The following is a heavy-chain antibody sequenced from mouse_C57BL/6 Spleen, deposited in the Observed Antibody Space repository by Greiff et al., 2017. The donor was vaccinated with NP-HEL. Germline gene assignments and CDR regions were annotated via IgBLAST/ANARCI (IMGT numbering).Heavy chain of an antibody. J-gene: IGHJ4*01. V-gene: IGHV1-55*01. CDR3: ARSTMVKDYAMDY. D-gene: IGHD2-2*01. CDR2: IYPGSGST. Sequence: QVQLQQPGAELVKPGASVKMSCKASGYTFTSYWITWVKQRPGQGLEWIGDIYPGSGSTNYNEKFKSKATLTVDTSSSTAYMQLSSLTSEDSAVYYCARSTMVKDYAMDYWGQGTSVTVSS. CDR1: GYTFTSYW.